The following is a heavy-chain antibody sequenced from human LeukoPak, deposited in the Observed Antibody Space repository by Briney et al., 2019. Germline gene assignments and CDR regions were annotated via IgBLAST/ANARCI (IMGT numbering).Heavy chain of an antibody. J-gene: IGHJ4*02. CDR1: GFTFSSYA. D-gene: IGHD3-10*01. CDR2: ISGSGDYT. CDR3: AKRASGSGTSLYYFDY. V-gene: IGHV3-23*01. Sequence: PGGSLRLSCAVSGFTFSSYAMSWVRQAPGKGLEWVSAISGSGDYTYYADSVKGRFTISRDNSKNTLYLQMNSLRAEDTAVYYCAKRASGSGTSLYYFDYWGQGTLVTVSS.